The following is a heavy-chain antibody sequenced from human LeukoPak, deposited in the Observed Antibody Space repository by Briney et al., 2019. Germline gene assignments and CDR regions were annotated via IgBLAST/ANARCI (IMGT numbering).Heavy chain of an antibody. Sequence: GASVKVSCKASGYTFTSYAMNWVRQAPGQGLEWMGWININTGNPTYAQGFTGRFVFSLDTSVSTAYLQISSLKAEDTAVYYCARDFPDIVVVVAATGPGKLPNWFDPWGQGTLVTVSS. CDR1: GYTFTSYA. CDR2: ININTGNP. J-gene: IGHJ5*02. D-gene: IGHD2-15*01. V-gene: IGHV7-4-1*02. CDR3: ARDFPDIVVVVAATGPGKLPNWFDP.